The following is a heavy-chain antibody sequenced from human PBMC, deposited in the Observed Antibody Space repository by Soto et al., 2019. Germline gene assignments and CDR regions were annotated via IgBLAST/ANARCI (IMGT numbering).Heavy chain of an antibody. CDR3: ARVKAVAGIVLYYYYGMDV. D-gene: IGHD6-19*01. J-gene: IGHJ6*02. V-gene: IGHV1-69*01. CDR1: GGTFSSYA. CDR2: IIPIFGTA. Sequence: QVQLVQSGAEVKKPGSSVKVSCKASGGTFSSYAISWVRQAPGQGLEWMGGIIPIFGTANYAQKFQGRVTITADESTSTAYMELSSLRSEDTAVHYCARVKAVAGIVLYYYYGMDVWGQGTTVTVSS.